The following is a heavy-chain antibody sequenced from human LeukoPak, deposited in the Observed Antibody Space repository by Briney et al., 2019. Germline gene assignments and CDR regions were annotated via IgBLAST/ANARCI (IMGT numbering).Heavy chain of an antibody. V-gene: IGHV1-2*02. J-gene: IGHJ4*02. CDR3: ARIAAAGWADY. CDR2: INPNSGGT. CDR1: GYTFTGYY. D-gene: IGHD6-13*01. Sequence: ASVKVSCKASGYTFTGYYMHWVRQAPGQGLEWMGWINPNSGGTNYAQKFRGRVTMTRDTSISTAYMELSRLKSDDTAVYYCARIAAAGWADYWGQGTLVTVSS.